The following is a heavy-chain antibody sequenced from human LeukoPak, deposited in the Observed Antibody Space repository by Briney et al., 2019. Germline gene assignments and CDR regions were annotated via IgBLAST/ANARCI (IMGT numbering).Heavy chain of an antibody. D-gene: IGHD3-10*01. CDR1: GYAFSAYY. CDR3: ARDRGWFGELLPNAFDI. J-gene: IGHJ3*02. V-gene: IGHV1-18*04. Sequence: ASVKVSCKASGYAFSAYYMRWVRQAPGQGLEWMGWISAYNGNTNYAQKFQGRVTMTTDTSTSTAYLDLRSLRSDDTAVYYCARDRGWFGELLPNAFDIWGQGTMVSVSS. CDR2: ISAYNGNT.